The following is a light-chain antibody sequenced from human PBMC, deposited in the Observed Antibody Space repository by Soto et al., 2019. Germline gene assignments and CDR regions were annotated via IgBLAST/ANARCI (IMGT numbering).Light chain of an antibody. CDR3: SSYIITSTVV. CDR1: SSDVGGHNY. V-gene: IGLV2-14*01. J-gene: IGLJ1*01. CDR2: KVN. Sequence: SVLTQPASVSGSPGQSITISCTGTSSDVGGHNYVSWYQQHPGKVPKLMIYKVNNRPSGVSNRFSGSKSGNTASLTISGLEAADEADYYCSSYIITSTVVFGTGTKVTVL.